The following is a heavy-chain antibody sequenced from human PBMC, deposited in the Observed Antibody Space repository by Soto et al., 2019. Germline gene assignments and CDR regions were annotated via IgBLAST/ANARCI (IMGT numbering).Heavy chain of an antibody. V-gene: IGHV3-33*01. CDR2: IWYDGSNE. Sequence: QPGGSLRLSCAASRLIFKNFALHWVRQAPGKGLEWVAVIWYDGSNEYYADSVKGRFIISRDNSKNTLYLQMNSLRAEDTAVYYCASWSTQYYYDSSGYLDVWGQGTTVTVSS. J-gene: IGHJ6*02. D-gene: IGHD3-22*01. CDR1: RLIFKNFA. CDR3: ASWSTQYYYDSSGYLDV.